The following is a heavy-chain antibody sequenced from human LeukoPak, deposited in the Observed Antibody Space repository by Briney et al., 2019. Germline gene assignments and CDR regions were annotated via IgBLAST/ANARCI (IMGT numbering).Heavy chain of an antibody. CDR2: IYPGDSDT. V-gene: IGHV5-51*01. D-gene: IGHD3-10*01. CDR3: ARFGITMVRGVIITAPFDI. J-gene: IGHJ3*02. Sequence: GESLKISCKGSGYSFTSYWIGWVRQMPGKGLEWMGIIYPGDSDTRYSPSFQGQVTISADKSISTAYLQWSSLKASDTAMYYCARFGITMVRGVIITAPFDIWGQGTMVTVSS. CDR1: GYSFTSYW.